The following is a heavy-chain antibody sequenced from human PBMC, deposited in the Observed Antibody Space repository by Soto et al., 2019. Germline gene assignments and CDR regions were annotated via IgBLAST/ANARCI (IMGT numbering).Heavy chain of an antibody. CDR1: GGTFSTYS. Sequence: QVQLVQSGAEVKKPGSSVKVSCKDSGGTFSTYSMFWVRQAPGQGLEWMGRIIPMLGIAHHAQRFQDRVTITADKSTATAHMELSSLRSEDTALYYCTIGSWSGEVFDIWGQGTMVTVSS. J-gene: IGHJ3*02. V-gene: IGHV1-69*02. CDR2: IIPMLGIA. CDR3: TIGSWSGEVFDI. D-gene: IGHD2-21*01.